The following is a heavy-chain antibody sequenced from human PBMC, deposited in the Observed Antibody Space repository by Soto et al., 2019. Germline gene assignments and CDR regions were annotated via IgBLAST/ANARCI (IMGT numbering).Heavy chain of an antibody. CDR2: IYSSGST. CDR3: ARGYARHDY. Sequence: SETLSLTCTVSGGSINNNYWSWIRQPPGKGLEWIGYIYSSGSTKYNPSLKSRVTISLDTSKNHFSLKLSSVTAADTAVDYCARGYARHDYWGQGTLVPVSA. J-gene: IGHJ4*02. D-gene: IGHD5-18*01. CDR1: GGSINNNY. V-gene: IGHV4-59*01.